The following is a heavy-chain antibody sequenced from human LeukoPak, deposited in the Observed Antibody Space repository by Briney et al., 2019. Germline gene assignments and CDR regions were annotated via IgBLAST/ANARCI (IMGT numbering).Heavy chain of an antibody. V-gene: IGHV3-23*01. CDR2: IGGRGGST. Sequence: PGGSLGLSCAASGFRFSDFTMTWVRQAPGKGPEWVSAIGGRGGSTYYADSLGGWFTISRDNSKDMLYLQMNSLKVEDTATYYCGKEGGAWGQGTKVTVSS. D-gene: IGHD3-16*01. CDR1: GFRFSDFT. CDR3: GKEGGA. J-gene: IGHJ5*02.